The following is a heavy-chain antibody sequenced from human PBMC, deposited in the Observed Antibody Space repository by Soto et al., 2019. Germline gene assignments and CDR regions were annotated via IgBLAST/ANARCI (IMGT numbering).Heavy chain of an antibody. V-gene: IGHV1-69*13. CDR2: IIPIFGTA. D-gene: IGHD2-2*01. CDR1: GGTFSSYA. CDR3: ARWVRQDIVVVPAAMYEGDYGMDV. J-gene: IGHJ6*02. Sequence: SVKVSCKASGGTFSSYAISWVRQAPGQGLEWMGGIIPIFGTANYAQKFQGRVTITADESTSTAYMELSSLRSEDTAVYYCARWVRQDIVVVPAAMYEGDYGMDVWGQGTTVTVSS.